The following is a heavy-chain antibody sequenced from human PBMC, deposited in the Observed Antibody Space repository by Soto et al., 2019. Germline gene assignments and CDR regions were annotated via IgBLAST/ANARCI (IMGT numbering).Heavy chain of an antibody. CDR3: ARSHLIAARPGRRPWFDP. J-gene: IGHJ5*02. V-gene: IGHV1-46*01. D-gene: IGHD6-6*01. CDR2: INPSGGST. CDR1: GYTFTSYY. Sequence: VASVKVSCKASGYTFTSYYMHWVRQAPGQGLEWMGIINPSGGSTSYAQKFQGRVTMTRDTSTSTVYMELSSLRSEDTAVYYCARSHLIAARPGRRPWFDPWGQGTLVTVS.